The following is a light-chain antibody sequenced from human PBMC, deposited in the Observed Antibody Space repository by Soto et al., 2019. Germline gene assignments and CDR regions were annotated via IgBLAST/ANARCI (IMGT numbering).Light chain of an antibody. CDR1: SCDVGSYTL. V-gene: IGLV2-23*01. CDR3: CSYAGSSTDV. CDR2: EGS. Sequence: QSVLTQPASMSGSPGQSITISCTGTSCDVGSYTLVSWYQQHPGKAPKLMIYEGSKRPSGVSNRFSGSKSGNTASLTISGLKAEDEADYYCCSYAGSSTDVFGTGTKVTVL. J-gene: IGLJ1*01.